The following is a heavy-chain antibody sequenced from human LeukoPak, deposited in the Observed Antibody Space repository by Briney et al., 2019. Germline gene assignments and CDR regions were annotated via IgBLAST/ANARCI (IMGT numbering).Heavy chain of an antibody. CDR1: GFTFSSYW. CDR2: IKQDGSEK. J-gene: IGHJ4*02. Sequence: GGSLRLSCAASGFTFSSYWMSWVRQAPGKGLEWVANIKQDGSEKYYVDSVKGRFTISRDNAKNSLYLQMNSLRAEDTAVYYCARDYVWGSYREDYFDYWGQGTLVAVSS. V-gene: IGHV3-7*01. D-gene: IGHD3-16*02. CDR3: ARDYVWGSYREDYFDY.